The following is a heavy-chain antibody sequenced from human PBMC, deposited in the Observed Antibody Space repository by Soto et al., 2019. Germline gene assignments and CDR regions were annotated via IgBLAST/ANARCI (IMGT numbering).Heavy chain of an antibody. CDR2: IYTSGST. J-gene: IGHJ6*02. Sequence: QVQLQESGPGLVKPSETLSLTCTVSGGSISSYYWSWIRQPAGKGLEWIGRIYTSGSTNYNPSLTRRVTMSVDTSKNQYALKLSSVTAADTAVYYCARVGAARRLGFGGMDVWGQGTTVTLSS. D-gene: IGHD6-6*01. CDR3: ARVGAARRLGFGGMDV. V-gene: IGHV4-4*07. CDR1: GGSISSYY.